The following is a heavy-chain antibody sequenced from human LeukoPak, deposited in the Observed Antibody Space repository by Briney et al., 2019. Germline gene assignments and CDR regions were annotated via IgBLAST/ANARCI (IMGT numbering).Heavy chain of an antibody. CDR2: VYYSGST. CDR1: GGSISPYH. D-gene: IGHD2-2*02. CDR3: ARSGYCSSTSCYRSLWFDP. V-gene: IGHV4-59*01. Sequence: SETLSLTCAVSGGSISPYHWSWIRQPPGKGLEWIGYVYYSGSTSYNPSLKSRVTISVDTSKNQFSLKLSSVTAADTAVYYCARSGYCSSTSCYRSLWFDPWGQGTLVTVSS. J-gene: IGHJ5*02.